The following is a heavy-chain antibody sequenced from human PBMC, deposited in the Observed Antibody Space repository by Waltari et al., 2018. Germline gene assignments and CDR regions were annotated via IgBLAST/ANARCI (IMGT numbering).Heavy chain of an antibody. Sequence: QVHLVESGGAVVQPGRSFRLSREASGLTFTSHALHWGRQAPGRGLERVAIVSDVGAKKDYGDSLRGRFTSSRDNSKNTLYLHTTSLRVEDMTMYFCARERLAAEGPGWFDHWGQGAQVTVSS. CDR3: ARERLAAEGPGWFDH. CDR2: VSDVGAKK. CDR1: GLTFTSHA. J-gene: IGHJ5*02. D-gene: IGHD6-13*01. V-gene: IGHV3-30-3*01.